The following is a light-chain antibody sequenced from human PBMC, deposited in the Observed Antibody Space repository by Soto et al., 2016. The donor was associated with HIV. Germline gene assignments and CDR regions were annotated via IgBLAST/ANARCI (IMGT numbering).Light chain of an antibody. J-gene: IGLJ2*01. Sequence: SFELTQPPSVSVSPGQTASITCSSDQLGGKYVWWYQQRPGHSPMLVISHNDKRPSGISERFSGSNSGNTGTLTISGTQAMDEADYYCQAWDSTTAVFGGGTKLTV. CDR1: QLGGKY. CDR2: HND. CDR3: QAWDSTTAV. V-gene: IGLV3-1*01.